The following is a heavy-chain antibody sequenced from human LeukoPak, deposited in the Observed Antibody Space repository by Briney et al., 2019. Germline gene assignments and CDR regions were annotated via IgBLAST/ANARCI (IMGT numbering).Heavy chain of an antibody. CDR1: GGSISSYY. D-gene: IGHD5-18*01. CDR3: ERDSGYSYALDY. J-gene: IGHJ4*02. V-gene: IGHV4-59*01. CDR2: IYYIGST. Sequence: SETPSLTCAVSGGSISSYYLSWIRQPPGKGLEWIGSIYYIGSTNYNPSPKSRVTISVGTSANHFSLQQRTVTAADTAVYYCERDSGYSYALDYWGQGTLVTVSS.